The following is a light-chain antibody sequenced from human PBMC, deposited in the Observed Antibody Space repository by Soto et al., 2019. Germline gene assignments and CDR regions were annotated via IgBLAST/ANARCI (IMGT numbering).Light chain of an antibody. CDR1: QSLVHSDGIAY. CDR2: KVS. Sequence: DVVMTQSPLSLPVTLGQPASISCRSNQSLVHSDGIAYFSWFQQRPGRSPRRLIYKVSNRDSGVPARFSGSGSGTDFAPKISRVEAEDVGVYYCMQALQTPWTFGQGTKVDIK. J-gene: IGKJ1*01. V-gene: IGKV2-30*02. CDR3: MQALQTPWT.